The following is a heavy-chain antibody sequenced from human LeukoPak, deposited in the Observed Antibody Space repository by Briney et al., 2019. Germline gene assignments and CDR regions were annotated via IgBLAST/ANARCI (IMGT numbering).Heavy chain of an antibody. CDR2: VSWDGGST. D-gene: IGHD1-26*01. Sequence: GGSLRLSCTASGFTFNDYTMHWIRQTPWKGLEWVSLVSWDGGSTYYADSVKGRFTISRDNSKNTLYLQMNSLKNEDTAVYYCVTEVSGSFPTWGQGTLVTVSS. V-gene: IGHV3-43*01. J-gene: IGHJ4*02. CDR3: VTEVSGSFPT. CDR1: GFTFNDYT.